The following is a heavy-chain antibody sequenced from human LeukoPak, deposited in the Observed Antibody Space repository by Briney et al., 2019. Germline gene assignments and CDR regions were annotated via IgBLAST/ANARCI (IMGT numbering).Heavy chain of an antibody. D-gene: IGHD3-3*02. V-gene: IGHV4-39*01. CDR1: GGSISSSSYY. Sequence: SETLSLTCTVSGGSISSSSYYWGWIRQPPGKGLEWIGSIYYSGSTYYNPSLKSRVTISVDTSKNQFSLKLSSVTAADTAVYYCARGTRLLAPREPGSMDVWGKGTTVTVSS. CDR3: ARGTRLLAPREPGSMDV. CDR2: IYYSGST. J-gene: IGHJ6*03.